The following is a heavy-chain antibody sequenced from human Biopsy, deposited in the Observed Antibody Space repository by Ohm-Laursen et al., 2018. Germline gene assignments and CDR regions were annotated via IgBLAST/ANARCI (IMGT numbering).Heavy chain of an antibody. V-gene: IGHV4-59*01. D-gene: IGHD3-22*01. CDR2: IYYTGNT. CDR1: GDSISTYY. CDR3: ARDRGYYSDRTVPGYFDL. J-gene: IGHJ2*01. Sequence: TLSLTCTVSGDSISTYYWSWIRQPPGKGLQWIGYIYYTGNTDYNPSLQSRVTISVDTSKNHFSLGLRSVTPADTAIYYCARDRGYYSDRTVPGYFDLWGRGTLVTVSS.